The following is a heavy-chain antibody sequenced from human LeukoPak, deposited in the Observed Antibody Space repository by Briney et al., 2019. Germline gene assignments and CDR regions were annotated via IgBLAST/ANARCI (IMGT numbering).Heavy chain of an antibody. V-gene: IGHV3-9*01. CDR1: GFTFDDYD. CDR3: TKDRDEHQLASPFDY. Sequence: PGRSLRLSCAASGFTFDDYDIHWVRQAPGKGLEWVSGISWKSGSIGYADSVKGRFTISRDNAKNSLYLQMNSLRVEDTALYYCTKDRDEHQLASPFDYWGQGALVTVSS. D-gene: IGHD6-13*01. CDR2: ISWKSGSI. J-gene: IGHJ4*02.